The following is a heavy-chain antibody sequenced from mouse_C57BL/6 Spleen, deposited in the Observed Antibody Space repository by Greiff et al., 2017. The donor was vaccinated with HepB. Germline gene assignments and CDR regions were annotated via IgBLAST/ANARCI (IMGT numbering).Heavy chain of an antibody. J-gene: IGHJ4*01. CDR3: ARSSTGTRAMDY. V-gene: IGHV1-63*01. Sequence: VQLQQSGAELVRPGTSVKMSCKASGYTFTNYWIGWAKQRPGHGLEWIGDIYPGGGYTNYNEKFKGKSTLTADKSSSTAYMQFSSLTSEDSAIYYCARSSTGTRAMDYWGQGTSVTVSS. CDR1: GYTFTNYW. CDR2: IYPGGGYT. D-gene: IGHD4-1*02.